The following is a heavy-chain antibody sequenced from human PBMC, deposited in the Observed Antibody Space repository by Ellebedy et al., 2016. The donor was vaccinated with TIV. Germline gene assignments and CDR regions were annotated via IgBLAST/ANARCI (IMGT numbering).Heavy chain of an antibody. CDR2: IYPGYSDT. CDR3: ARDSGLDY. Sequence: PGGSLRLSCKGSGYSFTSYWIGWVRQMPGKGLEWMGIIYPGYSDTRYSPSFQCQVTISAEKSISTAYLQWSSLKASDTAMYYCARDSGLDYWGQGTLVTVSS. CDR1: GYSFTSYW. V-gene: IGHV5-51*01. D-gene: IGHD1-14*01. J-gene: IGHJ4*02.